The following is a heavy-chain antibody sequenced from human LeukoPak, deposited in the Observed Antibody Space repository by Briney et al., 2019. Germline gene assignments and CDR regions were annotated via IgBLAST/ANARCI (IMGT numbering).Heavy chain of an antibody. V-gene: IGHV3-9*01. J-gene: IGHJ4*02. Sequence: GGSLRLSCAASGFTFDDYAMHWVRQAPGKGLEWVSGISWNSGSIGYADSVKGRFTISRDNAKNSLYLQMNSLRAEDTAVYYCARALSSTSKNYFDYWGQGTLVTVSS. D-gene: IGHD2-2*01. CDR3: ARALSSTSKNYFDY. CDR2: ISWNSGSI. CDR1: GFTFDDYA.